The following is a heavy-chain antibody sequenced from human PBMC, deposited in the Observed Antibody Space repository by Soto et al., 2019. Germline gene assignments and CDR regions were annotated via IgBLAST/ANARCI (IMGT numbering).Heavy chain of an antibody. Sequence: VKVSCKASGYTFTNYAIHWVRQAPGQRLEWMGRINAGIGNTTYAQKFQGRVTITRDTSTSTVYMELSSLRSEDTAVYYCARVLTKPDYWGQGTLVTVSS. CDR1: GYTFTNYA. V-gene: IGHV1-3*01. CDR2: INAGIGNT. J-gene: IGHJ4*02. CDR3: ARVLTKPDY. D-gene: IGHD3-9*01.